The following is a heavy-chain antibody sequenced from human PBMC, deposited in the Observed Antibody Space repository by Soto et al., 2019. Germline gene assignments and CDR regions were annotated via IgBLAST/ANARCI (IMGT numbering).Heavy chain of an antibody. D-gene: IGHD3-10*01. J-gene: IGHJ4*02. CDR1: GYVLSDYY. V-gene: IGHV1-2*02. Sequence: ASVKVSWKAAGYVLSDYYINWVRQAPGQGLEWMGWINPSSGGTKYAEQFQGRVTMTTDTSITTAYMELSRLRSDDTAVYYCARDPYYYGSGNDYWGQGTLVTVSS. CDR2: INPSSGGT. CDR3: ARDPYYYGSGNDY.